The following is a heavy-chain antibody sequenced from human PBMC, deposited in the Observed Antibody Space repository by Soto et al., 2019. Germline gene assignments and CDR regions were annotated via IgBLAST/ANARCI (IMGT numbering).Heavy chain of an antibody. CDR1: GFTFSRFG. J-gene: IGHJ4*02. D-gene: IGHD3-3*01. CDR3: AKNNRPGILEWLLSDY. Sequence: GGSLRLSCAASGFTFSRFGMHWVRQAPGKGLEWVAVISYDGSNKYYADSVKGRFTISRDNSKNTLYLQMNSLRGEDTAVYYCAKNNRPGILEWLLSDYWGQGTLVTVSS. V-gene: IGHV3-30*18. CDR2: ISYDGSNK.